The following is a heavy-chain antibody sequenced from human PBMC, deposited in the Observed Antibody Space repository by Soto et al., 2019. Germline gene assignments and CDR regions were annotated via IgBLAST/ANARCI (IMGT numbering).Heavy chain of an antibody. J-gene: IGHJ4*02. V-gene: IGHV1-3*01. Sequence: ASMKVSCKASGYTFTSHARHWVRQAPGQRLECMGWINAGNGNTKYSQKFQGRVTITRDTSASTAYMELRSLRSEDTAVYYCARDNDYHGSGSYLTHWGQGTLVTVSS. CDR2: INAGNGNT. CDR1: GYTFTSHA. D-gene: IGHD3-10*01. CDR3: ARDNDYHGSGSYLTH.